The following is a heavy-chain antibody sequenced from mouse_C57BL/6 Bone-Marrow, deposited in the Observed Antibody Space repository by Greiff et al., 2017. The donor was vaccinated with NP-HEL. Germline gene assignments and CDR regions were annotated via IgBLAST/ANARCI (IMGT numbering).Heavy chain of an antibody. V-gene: IGHV7-1*01. J-gene: IGHJ4*01. CDR1: GFTFSDFY. Sequence: EVKLMEPGGGLVQSGRSLRLSCATSGFTFSDFYMEWVRQAPGKGLEWIAASRNKANDYTTEYSASVKGRFIVSRDTSQSILYLQMNALRAEDTAIYYCARDAGFYYAMDYWGQGTSVTVSS. CDR2: SRNKANDYTT. CDR3: ARDAGFYYAMDY.